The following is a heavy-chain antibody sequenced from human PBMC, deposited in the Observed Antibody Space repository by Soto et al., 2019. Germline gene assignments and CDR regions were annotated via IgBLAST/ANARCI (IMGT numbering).Heavy chain of an antibody. Sequence: PGGSLRLSCAASGFTFRNNVLSWVRQAPGKGLDWVSGITGSGRDAYYADSVKGRFTISRDNSKNTLYLQMSSLRAEDTALYYCVKDGSSGWPYFDDMDVWGQGTTVTVSS. CDR2: ITGSGRDA. D-gene: IGHD6-19*01. J-gene: IGHJ6*02. V-gene: IGHV3-23*01. CDR3: VKDGSSGWPYFDDMDV. CDR1: GFTFRNNV.